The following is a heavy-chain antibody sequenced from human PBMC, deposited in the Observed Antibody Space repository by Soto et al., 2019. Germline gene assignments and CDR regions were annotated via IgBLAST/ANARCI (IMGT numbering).Heavy chain of an antibody. D-gene: IGHD1-1*01. CDR2: IHTYSSHT. J-gene: IGHJ6*01. CDR1: GFTFSDYH. CDR3: ARRTGEV. V-gene: IGHV3-11*05. Sequence: QVQLVESGGGLVKPGGSLRLSCAASGFTFSDYHMSWIRQAPGKGLEWVSHIHTYSSHTNYADSVKVRFTISRDAAQNSLYLQMSSLRVEDTAVYYCARRTGEVWGQGTTVSVSS.